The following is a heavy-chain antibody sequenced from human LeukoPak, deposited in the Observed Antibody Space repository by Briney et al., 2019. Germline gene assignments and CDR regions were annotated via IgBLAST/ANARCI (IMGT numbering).Heavy chain of an antibody. CDR2: IYYSGST. D-gene: IGHD3-3*01. V-gene: IGHV4-39*01. CDR3: ARHTIFGSFDY. CDR1: GGSISGSSYY. J-gene: IGHJ4*02. Sequence: PSETLSLTCTVSGGSISGSSYYWGWIRQPPGKGLEWIGSIYYSGSTYYNPSLKSRVTISVDTSKNQFSLKLSSVTAADTAVYYCARHTIFGSFDYWGQGTLVTVSS.